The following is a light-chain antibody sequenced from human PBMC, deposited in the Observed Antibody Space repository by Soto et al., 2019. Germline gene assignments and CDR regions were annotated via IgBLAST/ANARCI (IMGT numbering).Light chain of an antibody. CDR2: GAS. J-gene: IGKJ4*01. CDR1: QSVSSSY. CDR3: QQYGSSALT. V-gene: IGKV3-20*01. Sequence: EIVLTQSPGTLSLSPGERATLSCRASQSVSSSYLVWHQQKPGQAPRLLIYGASSRPTGIPDRFSGSGSGTDFTLTISRLEPEDFAVYYCQQYGSSALTFGGGTKVDIK.